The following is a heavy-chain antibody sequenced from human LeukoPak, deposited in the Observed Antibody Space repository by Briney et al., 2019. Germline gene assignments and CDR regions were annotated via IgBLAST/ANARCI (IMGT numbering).Heavy chain of an antibody. CDR1: GGTFSSYA. Sequence: SVKVSFKASGGTFSSYAISWVRQAPGQGLEWMGRIIPILGIANYAQKFQGRVTITADKSTSTAYMKLSSLRSEDTAVYYCARDYGGSYYGAFDYWGQGTLVTVSS. CDR3: ARDYGGSYYGAFDY. J-gene: IGHJ4*02. V-gene: IGHV1-69*04. D-gene: IGHD1-26*01. CDR2: IIPILGIA.